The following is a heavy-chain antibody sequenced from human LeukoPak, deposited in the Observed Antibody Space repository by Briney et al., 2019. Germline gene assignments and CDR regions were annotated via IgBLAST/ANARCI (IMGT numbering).Heavy chain of an antibody. CDR2: IYYSGST. Sequence: SETLSLTCTVSGGSICSYYWSWIRQPPGKGLEWIGYIYYSGSTNYNPSLKSRVTISVDTSKNQFSLKLSSVTAADTAVYYCARWGSSVGYYYGMDVWGQGTTVTVSS. CDR1: GGSICSYY. CDR3: ARWGSSVGYYYGMDV. J-gene: IGHJ6*02. V-gene: IGHV4-59*08. D-gene: IGHD3-16*01.